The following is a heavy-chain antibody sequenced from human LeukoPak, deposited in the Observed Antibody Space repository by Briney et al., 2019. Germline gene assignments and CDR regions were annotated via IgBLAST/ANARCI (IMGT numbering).Heavy chain of an antibody. V-gene: IGHV1-69*13. CDR3: ARGTLTAPRSAFDI. CDR1: GGTFSSYA. CDR2: IIPIFGTA. Sequence: GASVKVSCKASGGTFSSYAISWVRQAPGQGLEWMGGIIPIFGTANYAQKFQGRVTITADESTSTAYMELSRLRSDDTAVYYCARGTLTAPRSAFDIWGQGTMVTVSS. D-gene: IGHD1-14*01. J-gene: IGHJ3*02.